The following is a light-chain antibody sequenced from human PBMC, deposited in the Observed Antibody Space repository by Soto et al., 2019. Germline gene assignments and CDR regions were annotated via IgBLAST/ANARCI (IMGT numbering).Light chain of an antibody. V-gene: IGLV2-14*03. J-gene: IGLJ1*01. CDR2: DVT. Sequence: QSALTQPASVSGSPGQSITISCTGTSSDVGGFNYVSWYQQHPGKAPKLMIYDVTNRPSGVSYRFSGSKSGNTASLTISGLQAEDEAEYYRNSYTSSSTDVFGTGTKVTVL. CDR3: NSYTSSSTDV. CDR1: SSDVGGFNY.